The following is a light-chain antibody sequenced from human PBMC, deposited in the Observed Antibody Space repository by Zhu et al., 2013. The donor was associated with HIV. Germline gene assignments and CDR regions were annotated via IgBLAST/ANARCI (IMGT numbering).Light chain of an antibody. CDR2: DAS. CDR1: QSISNN. CDR3: QQYNQWPLT. V-gene: IGKV3-15*01. J-gene: IGKJ4*01. Sequence: EIVMTQSPATLSVSPGERATLSCRASQSISNNLAWYQQKPGQAPRLLIYDASARATGIPAGFSGSGTGTEFTLTISSLQSEDFAVYYCQQYNQWPLTFGGGTKVEIK.